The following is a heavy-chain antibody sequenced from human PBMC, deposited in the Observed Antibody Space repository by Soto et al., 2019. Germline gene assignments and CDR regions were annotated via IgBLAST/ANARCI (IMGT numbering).Heavy chain of an antibody. D-gene: IGHD3-22*01. CDR1: CGSISSSSYY. Sequence: SETLSLTCTGSCGSISSSSYYWGWIRQPPGKGLEWIGSIYYSGSTYYNPSLKSRVTISVDTSKNQFSLKLSSVTAADTAVYYCARQNITIITMIVVVTFDYGMDVWGQGTTVTVS. V-gene: IGHV4-39*01. CDR3: ARQNITIITMIVVVTFDYGMDV. CDR2: IYYSGST. J-gene: IGHJ6*02.